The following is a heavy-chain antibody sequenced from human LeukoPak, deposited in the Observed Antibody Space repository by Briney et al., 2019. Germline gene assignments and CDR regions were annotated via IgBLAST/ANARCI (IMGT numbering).Heavy chain of an antibody. Sequence: GGSLRLSCAASGFTFSSYWMHWFRQAPGKGLVWVSRINSDGSSTSYADSVKGRFTISRDNAKNTLYLQMNSLRAEDTAVYYCARDEGTAMVDYWGQGTLVTVSS. CDR2: INSDGSST. D-gene: IGHD5-18*01. V-gene: IGHV3-74*01. CDR3: ARDEGTAMVDY. CDR1: GFTFSSYW. J-gene: IGHJ4*02.